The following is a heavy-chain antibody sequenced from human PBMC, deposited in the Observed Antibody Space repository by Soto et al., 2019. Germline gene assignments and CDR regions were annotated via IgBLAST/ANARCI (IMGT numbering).Heavy chain of an antibody. J-gene: IGHJ5*02. CDR3: TKDSEHES. CDR2: INTSGGNT. Sequence: EVQLLESGGGLVQPGGSLRLSCAASGFTFSNYAMTWVRQAPGKGLECVSTINTSGGNTHYADSVKSRFSVARDNSKNTLSLQMNCRRAEDTAVYYCTKDSEHESWGQGNLVTVSS. V-gene: IGHV3-23*01. CDR1: GFTFSNYA. D-gene: IGHD1-26*01.